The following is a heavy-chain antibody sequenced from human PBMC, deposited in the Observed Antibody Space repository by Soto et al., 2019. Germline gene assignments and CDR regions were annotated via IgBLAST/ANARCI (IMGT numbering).Heavy chain of an antibody. Sequence: GGSLRLSCAASGFTFSSYAMSWVRQAPGKGLEWVSAISGSGGSTYYADSVKGRFTISRDNSKNTLYLQMNSLRAEDTAVYYCAKCKGDYGDYWYFDLWGRGTLVTVSS. V-gene: IGHV3-23*01. J-gene: IGHJ2*01. CDR2: ISGSGGST. CDR1: GFTFSSYA. D-gene: IGHD4-17*01. CDR3: AKCKGDYGDYWYFDL.